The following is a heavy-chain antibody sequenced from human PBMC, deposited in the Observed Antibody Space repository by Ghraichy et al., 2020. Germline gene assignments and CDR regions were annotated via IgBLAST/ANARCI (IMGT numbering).Heavy chain of an antibody. J-gene: IGHJ5*02. CDR2: INHSGST. CDR1: GGSFSGYY. V-gene: IGHV4-34*01. Sequence: SETLSLTCAVYGGSFSGYYWSWIRPPPGKGMEWIGEINHSGSTNYNPSLKSRVTISVDTSKNQFSLKLSSVTAADTAVYYCARGIPFYYDFWSGYGPWVGFDPWGQGTLVTVSS. D-gene: IGHD3-3*01. CDR3: ARGIPFYYDFWSGYGPWVGFDP.